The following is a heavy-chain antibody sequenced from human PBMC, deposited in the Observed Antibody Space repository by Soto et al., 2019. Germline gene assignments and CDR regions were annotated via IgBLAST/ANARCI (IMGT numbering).Heavy chain of an antibody. Sequence: SETLSLTCAVSGGSISSGGYFWSWIRQPPGKGLEWIGYIYHSGSTYYNPSLKSRVTISVDRSKNQFSLKLSSVTAADTAVYYCARVRVPYCGGDCYPPPPNWFDPWGQGTLVTVSS. CDR3: ARVRVPYCGGDCYPPPPNWFDP. CDR1: GGSISSGGYF. J-gene: IGHJ5*02. V-gene: IGHV4-30-2*01. D-gene: IGHD2-21*02. CDR2: IYHSGST.